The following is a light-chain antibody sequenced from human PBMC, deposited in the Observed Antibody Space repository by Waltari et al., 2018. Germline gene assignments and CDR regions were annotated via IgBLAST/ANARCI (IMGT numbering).Light chain of an antibody. CDR2: RNH. CDR3: ASWDGSLGGVI. Sequence: QSVLSQPPSASGTPGQRVTISCSGTNYNIGNNYVYWYHQLPGTAPKLLISRNHQRPSGVPDRFSGSKSGTSASLAISGLRSEDEAHYYCASWDGSLGGVIFGGGTKLTVL. J-gene: IGLJ2*01. CDR1: NYNIGNNY. V-gene: IGLV1-47*01.